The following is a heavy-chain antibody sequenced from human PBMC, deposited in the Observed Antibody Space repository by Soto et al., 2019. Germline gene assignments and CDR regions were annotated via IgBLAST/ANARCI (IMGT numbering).Heavy chain of an antibody. V-gene: IGHV1-69*01. Sequence: QVQLVQSGAEVKKPGSSVKVSCKASGGTFGSYAISWVRQAPGQGLEWMGGIIPIFGTANYAQKFKGRVTITADESTSTAYMELSSLRSEDTAVYYCAGVPYGFWSGYPPAEYFQHWGQGTLVTVSS. D-gene: IGHD3-3*01. CDR2: IIPIFGTA. CDR1: GGTFGSYA. CDR3: AGVPYGFWSGYPPAEYFQH. J-gene: IGHJ1*01.